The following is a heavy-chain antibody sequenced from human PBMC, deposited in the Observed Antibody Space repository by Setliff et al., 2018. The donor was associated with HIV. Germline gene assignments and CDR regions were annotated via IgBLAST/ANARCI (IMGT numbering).Heavy chain of an antibody. CDR3: ARDQTDGGNGEWRFRPRDYWYFDL. V-gene: IGHV4-59*01. CDR2: IYYSGST. CDR1: GGSISSYY. J-gene: IGHJ2*01. D-gene: IGHD2-15*01. Sequence: PSETLSLTCTVSGGSISSYYWSWIRQPPGKGLEWIGYIYYSGSTNYNPSLKSRVTISVDTSKKQFSLKLSSVTAADTAVYYCARDQTDGGNGEWRFRPRDYWYFDLWGRGTLVTVSS.